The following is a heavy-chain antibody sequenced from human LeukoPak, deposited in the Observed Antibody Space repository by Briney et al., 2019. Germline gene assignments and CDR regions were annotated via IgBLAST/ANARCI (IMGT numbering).Heavy chain of an antibody. CDR2: IIPIFGTA. Sequence: SVKVSCKAYGGTFSSYAISWVRQAPGQGLEWMGRIIPIFGTANYAQKLQGRVTITTDESTSTAYMELSSLRSEDTAVYYCARVSSTPDYGGKTTWFDPWGQGTLVTVSS. V-gene: IGHV1-69*05. CDR3: ARVSSTPDYGGKTTWFDP. CDR1: GGTFSSYA. J-gene: IGHJ5*02. D-gene: IGHD4-17*01.